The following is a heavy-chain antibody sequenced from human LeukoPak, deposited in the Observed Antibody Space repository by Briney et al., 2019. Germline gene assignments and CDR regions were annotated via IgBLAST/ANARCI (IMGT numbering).Heavy chain of an antibody. J-gene: IGHJ4*02. V-gene: IGHV4-38-2*02. Sequence: PSETLSLTCTVSGYSISSGNYWGWIRQPPGKGPEWIGSIYHSGSTYYNPSPKSRVSISVDTSKNQFSLRLSSVTAADTAVYYCARDGDFYYFDYWGQGTLVTVSS. CDR1: GYSISSGNY. CDR2: IYHSGST. CDR3: ARDGDFYYFDY.